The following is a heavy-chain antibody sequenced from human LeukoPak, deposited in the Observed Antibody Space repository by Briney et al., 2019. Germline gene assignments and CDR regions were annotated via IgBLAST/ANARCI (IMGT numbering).Heavy chain of an antibody. J-gene: IGHJ3*02. CDR3: AKGWGSTLGDDAFDI. CDR1: GFTFDDYA. Sequence: GRSLRLSCAASGFTFDDYAMHWVRQAPGKGLEWVSGISWNSGSIGYADSVKGRFTISRDNAKNSLYLQMNSLRAEDMALYYCAKGWGSTLGDDAFDIWGQGTMVTVSS. CDR2: ISWNSGSI. V-gene: IGHV3-9*03. D-gene: IGHD2-2*01.